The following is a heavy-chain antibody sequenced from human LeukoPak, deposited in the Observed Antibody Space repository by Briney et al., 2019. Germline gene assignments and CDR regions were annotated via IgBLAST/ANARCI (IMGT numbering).Heavy chain of an antibody. D-gene: IGHD4-17*01. J-gene: IGHJ4*02. Sequence: PGGSLRLSCAASGFTFSSYSMNWVRQAPGKGLEWVSSISSSSSYIYYADSVKGRFTISRDNAKNSLYLQMNSLRAEDTAVYYCARDDCGDGPPKFDYWGQGTLVTVSS. CDR1: GFTFSSYS. V-gene: IGHV3-21*01. CDR3: ARDDCGDGPPKFDY. CDR2: ISSSSSYI.